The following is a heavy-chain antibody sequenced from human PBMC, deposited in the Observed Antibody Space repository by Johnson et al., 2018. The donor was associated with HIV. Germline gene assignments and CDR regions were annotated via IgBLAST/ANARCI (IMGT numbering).Heavy chain of an antibody. CDR1: GFTVSSNY. J-gene: IGHJ3*01. Sequence: EKLVESGGGLVQPGGSLRLSCAASGFTVSSNYMSWVRQAPGKGLEWVSVIYSGGSTYYADSVKGRFTISRDNSKNTLYLQRNRLRAEDAAVYYCARVTSPGTTAGYGAVDLWGQGTMVTVSS. V-gene: IGHV3-66*02. CDR2: IYSGGST. D-gene: IGHD4-17*01. CDR3: ARVTSPGTTAGYGAVDL.